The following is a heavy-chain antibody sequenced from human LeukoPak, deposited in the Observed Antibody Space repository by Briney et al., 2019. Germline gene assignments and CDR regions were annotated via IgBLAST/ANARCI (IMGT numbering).Heavy chain of an antibody. CDR1: GFTFSSYG. CDR2: IYGNGGGI. D-gene: IGHD5-12*01. Sequence: GGSLRLSCAASGFTFSSYGMHWVRQAPGKGLEWVSGIYGNGGGIQYADSVKGRFTISRDNSENTLYLQMNSLRAEDTAVYYCAKVSGYSGYDSDYWGQGALVTVSS. V-gene: IGHV3-23*01. J-gene: IGHJ4*02. CDR3: AKVSGYSGYDSDY.